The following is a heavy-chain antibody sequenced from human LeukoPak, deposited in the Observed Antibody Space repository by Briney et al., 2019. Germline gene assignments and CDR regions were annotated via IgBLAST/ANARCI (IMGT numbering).Heavy chain of an antibody. CDR3: ARFPRGYSYGFDY. CDR2: INPNSGGT. J-gene: IGHJ4*02. V-gene: IGHV1-2*06. CDR1: GYTFTGYY. D-gene: IGHD5-18*01. Sequence: ASVKVSCKASGYTFTGYYMHWVRQAPGQGLEWMGRINPNSGGTNYAQKFQGRVTMTGDTSISTAYMELSRLRSDDTAVYYCARFPRGYSYGFDYWGQGTLVTVSS.